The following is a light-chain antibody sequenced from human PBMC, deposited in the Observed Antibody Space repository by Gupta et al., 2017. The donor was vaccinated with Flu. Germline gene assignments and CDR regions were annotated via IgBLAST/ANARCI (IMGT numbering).Light chain of an antibody. CDR2: EFS. CDR3: CSCAPDNTVV. V-gene: IGLV2-23*02. Sequence: SITISCTGTNSDVEKYNLFSGYQQQPGKAPKLIIYEFSKCPSDIPTRFSGSKSGITASLTISGLQAEDEADYYCCSCAPDNTVVFGGGTSLTVL. CDR1: NSDVEKYNL. J-gene: IGLJ3*02.